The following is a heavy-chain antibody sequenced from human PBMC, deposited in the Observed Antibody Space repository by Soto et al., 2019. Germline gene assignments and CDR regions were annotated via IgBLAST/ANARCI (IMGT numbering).Heavy chain of an antibody. CDR2: INAGNGNT. J-gene: IGHJ4*02. Sequence: QVPLVQSGAEVKKPGASVKVSCKASGYTFTSYAMHCVRQAPGQRLEWMGWINAGNGNTKYSQKFQGRVTITRDTSASTAYMELSSLRSEDTAVYYCASVGYYDSSGYSDFDYWGQGTLVTVSS. V-gene: IGHV1-3*01. CDR1: GYTFTSYA. D-gene: IGHD3-22*01. CDR3: ASVGYYDSSGYSDFDY.